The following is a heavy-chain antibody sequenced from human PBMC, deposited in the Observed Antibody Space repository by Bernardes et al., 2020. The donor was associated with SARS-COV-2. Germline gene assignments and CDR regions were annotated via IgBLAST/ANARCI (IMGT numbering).Heavy chain of an antibody. V-gene: IGHV4-4*07. D-gene: IGHD3-10*02. Sequence: SETLSLTCTVSGGSISSYYWSWIRQPAGKGLEWIGRIYTSGSTNYNPSLKSRVTMSVDTSKNQFSLKLSSVTAADTAVYYCARVPPYDFRGRSPSGMDVWGKGTTVTVSS. J-gene: IGHJ6*04. CDR3: ARVPPYDFRGRSPSGMDV. CDR1: GGSISSYY. CDR2: IYTSGST.